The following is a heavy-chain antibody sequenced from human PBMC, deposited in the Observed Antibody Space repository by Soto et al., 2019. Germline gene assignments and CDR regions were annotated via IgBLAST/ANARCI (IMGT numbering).Heavy chain of an antibody. CDR1: GFTFGTFT. V-gene: IGHV3-21*01. D-gene: IGHD2-21*02. Sequence: GGSLRLSCTASGFTFGTFTMSWVRQAPGKGLEWVSSIGTTSGFIYYADSVRGRFTISRNNAENSLYLQMDSLRAEDTAVYYCARVMCGDCSNYYYYSMDVWGQGTTVTVSS. CDR3: ARVMCGDCSNYYYYSMDV. CDR2: IGTTSGFI. J-gene: IGHJ6*02.